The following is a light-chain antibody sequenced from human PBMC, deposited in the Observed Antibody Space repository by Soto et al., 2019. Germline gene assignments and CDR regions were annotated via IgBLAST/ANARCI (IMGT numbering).Light chain of an antibody. CDR3: SSYAGRSNV. Sequence: QSVLTQPPSASGSPGQSVAISCTGTSSDVGGYNYVSWYQQHPGKAPKLMIYEVNKRPSGVPDRFSGSKSGNTASLTVSGLQAEDEADYYCSSYAGRSNVFGTGTKVNVL. V-gene: IGLV2-8*01. CDR1: SSDVGGYNY. J-gene: IGLJ1*01. CDR2: EVN.